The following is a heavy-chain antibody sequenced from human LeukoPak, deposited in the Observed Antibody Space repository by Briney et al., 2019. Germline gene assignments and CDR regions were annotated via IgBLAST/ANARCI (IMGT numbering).Heavy chain of an antibody. Sequence: PSQTLSLTCTVSGGSISSGNYYWSWIRRPAGKGLEWIGHIYTGGSTNYNPSLKSRVTISVDTSKNQFSLNLSSMTAADTAVYYCARDSLYNFWSGYYHTTYYFDYWGQGTLVTVSS. CDR3: ARDSLYNFWSGYYHTTYYFDY. D-gene: IGHD3-3*01. J-gene: IGHJ4*02. V-gene: IGHV4-61*09. CDR2: IYTGGST. CDR1: GGSISSGNYY.